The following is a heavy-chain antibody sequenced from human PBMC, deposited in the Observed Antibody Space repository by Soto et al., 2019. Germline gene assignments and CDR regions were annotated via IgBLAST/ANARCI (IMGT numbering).Heavy chain of an antibody. Sequence: SETLSLTCAVYGGSFSGYYWSWIRQPPGKGLERIGEINHSGSNNYNPSLKSRVTISVDTSKNQFSLKLSSVTAADTAVYYCARKRGYYDFWSGYYHGIFGYWGQGTLVTVSS. CDR1: GGSFSGYY. J-gene: IGHJ4*02. CDR3: ARKRGYYDFWSGYYHGIFGY. D-gene: IGHD3-3*01. V-gene: IGHV4-34*01. CDR2: INHSGSN.